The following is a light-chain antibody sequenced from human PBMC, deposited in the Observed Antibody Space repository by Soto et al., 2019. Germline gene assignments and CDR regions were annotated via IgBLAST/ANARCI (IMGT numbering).Light chain of an antibody. CDR1: QSLLHSNGYNY. J-gene: IGKJ5*01. V-gene: IGKV2-28*01. CDR2: LGS. Sequence: DIVMTQSPLSLPVTPGEPASISCRSSQSLLHSNGYNYLDWYLQKPGQSPQLLIYLGSNRASGVPDRFIGSGSGTDFTLKISRVEAEDVGVYYCMQSLQTLSITFGQGTRLEIK. CDR3: MQSLQTLSIT.